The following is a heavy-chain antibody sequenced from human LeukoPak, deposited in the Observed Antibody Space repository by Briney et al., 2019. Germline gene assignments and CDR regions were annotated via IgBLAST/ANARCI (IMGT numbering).Heavy chain of an antibody. Sequence: GGSLRLSCAASGFTFSSYGMHWVRQAPGKGLEWVAIIRYDGSNKYYADSVKGRFTISRDNSKNTLYLQMNSLRAEDTAVYYCAKDQDYTVTYFDYWGQGTLVTVSS. CDR2: IRYDGSNK. V-gene: IGHV3-30*02. J-gene: IGHJ4*02. D-gene: IGHD4-11*01. CDR1: GFTFSSYG. CDR3: AKDQDYTVTYFDY.